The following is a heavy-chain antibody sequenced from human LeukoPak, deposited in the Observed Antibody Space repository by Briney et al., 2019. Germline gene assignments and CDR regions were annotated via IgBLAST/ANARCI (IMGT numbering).Heavy chain of an antibody. D-gene: IGHD3-22*01. J-gene: IGHJ1*01. V-gene: IGHV4-30-2*01. CDR2: IYHSGST. CDR1: GGSISSGGYS. CDR3: ARESRDYYDSSGYYFQH. Sequence: SETLSLTCAVSGGSISSGGYSWSWIRQPPGKGLEWIGYIYHSGSTYYNPSLKSRVTISVDRSKNQFSLKLSSVTAADTAVYYCARESRDYYDSSGYYFQHWGQGTLVTVSS.